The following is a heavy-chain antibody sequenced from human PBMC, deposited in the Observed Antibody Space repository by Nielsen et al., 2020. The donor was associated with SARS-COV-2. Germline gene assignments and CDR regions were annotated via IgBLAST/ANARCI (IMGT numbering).Heavy chain of an antibody. CDR3: ARGFGYFDWLFYFDY. D-gene: IGHD3-9*01. CDR2: IYYSGST. J-gene: IGHJ4*02. CDR1: GGSISSSSYY. Sequence: GSLRLSCTVSGGSISSSSYYWGWIRQPPGKGLEWIGSIYYSGSTYYNPSLKSRVTISVDTSKNQFSLKLSSVTAADTAVYYCARGFGYFDWLFYFDYWGQGTLVTVSS. V-gene: IGHV4-39*07.